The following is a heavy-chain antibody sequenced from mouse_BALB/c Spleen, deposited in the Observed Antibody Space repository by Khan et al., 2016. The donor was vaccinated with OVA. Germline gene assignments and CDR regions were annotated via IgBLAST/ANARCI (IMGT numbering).Heavy chain of an antibody. V-gene: IGHV9-1*02. J-gene: IGHJ1*01. Sequence: QIQLVQSGPELKKPGETVKISCKTSGYTFTNYRMNWMKQAPGKGLKWMGWVNTYTGEPTYADDFKGRFAFSLETSASTAYLQINSLKNEDMATXFGSREASYWYFDVWGAGTTVTVSS. CDR1: GYTFTNYR. CDR2: VNTYTGEP. CDR3: SREASYWYFDV.